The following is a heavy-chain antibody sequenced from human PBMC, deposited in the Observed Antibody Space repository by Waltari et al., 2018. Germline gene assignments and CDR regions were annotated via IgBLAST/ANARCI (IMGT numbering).Heavy chain of an antibody. Sequence: HVQLQESGPGLVKPSATLSLTCTVPGDFLSDAHWTWIRQAPGKGLEWIAYLRNTGGTKCTPSLQSRVTISADTSKKQFSLRLTSVTAADTAVYYCARLPTKYYDSIGWGFFDQWGQGILVTVSP. CDR3: ARLPTKYYDSIGWGFFDQ. D-gene: IGHD3-22*01. J-gene: IGHJ4*02. CDR2: LRNTGGT. V-gene: IGHV4-59*08. CDR1: GDFLSDAH.